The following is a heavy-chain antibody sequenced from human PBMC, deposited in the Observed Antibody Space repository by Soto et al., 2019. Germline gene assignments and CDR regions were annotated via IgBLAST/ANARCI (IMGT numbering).Heavy chain of an antibody. CDR3: ARGLPAARKKYYFDY. CDR1: GGSISTYY. V-gene: IGHV4-59*01. CDR2: IYYSGST. Sequence: SETLSLTCTVSGGSISTYYWSWMRQPPGKGLEWIGYIYYSGSTNYNPSLKSRVTISVDTSKNQFSLKLSSVTAADTAVYYCARGLPAARKKYYFDYWGQGTLVTVSS. D-gene: IGHD6-6*01. J-gene: IGHJ4*02.